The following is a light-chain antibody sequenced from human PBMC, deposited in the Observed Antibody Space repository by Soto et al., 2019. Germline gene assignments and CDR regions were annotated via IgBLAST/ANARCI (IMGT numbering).Light chain of an antibody. Sequence: ETVMTQSPATLSVSPGERATLSCRASQSVSSNLAWYQQKPGQAPRLLIFGASTRATGIPARFSGSGSGTEFTLTISGLQSEDFAVYYCQEYIQWPPGMFGPGTTVDIK. CDR1: QSVSSN. CDR2: GAS. V-gene: IGKV3-15*01. CDR3: QEYIQWPPGM. J-gene: IGKJ1*01.